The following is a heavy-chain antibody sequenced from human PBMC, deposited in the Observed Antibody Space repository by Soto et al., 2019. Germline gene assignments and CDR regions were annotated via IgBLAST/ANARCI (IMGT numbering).Heavy chain of an antibody. CDR1: GFSLSTTGVG. Sequence: SGPTLVNPTQTLTLTCTFSGFSLSTTGVGVGWIRQPPGKALEWLALIYWDDDKRYSPSLKSRLTITKDTSKNQVVLTMTNMDPVDTATYYCAHRHRQLHCSSTICYPYYYYYYGMNVWGQGTTVTVSS. CDR3: AHRHRQLHCSSTICYPYYYYYYGMNV. D-gene: IGHD2-2*01. V-gene: IGHV2-5*02. J-gene: IGHJ6*02. CDR2: IYWDDDK.